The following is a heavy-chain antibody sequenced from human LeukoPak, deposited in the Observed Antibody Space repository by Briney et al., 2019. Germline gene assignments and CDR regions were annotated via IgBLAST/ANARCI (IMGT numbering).Heavy chain of an antibody. J-gene: IGHJ4*02. CDR2: INPNSGGT. D-gene: IGHD5-18*01. V-gene: IGHV1-2*06. Sequence: ASVKVSCKASGYTFTGYYMHWVRRAPGQGLEWMGRINPNSGGTNYAQKFQGRVTMTRDTSISTAYMELSRLRSDDTAVYYCARGRGYSYGYALKTTPEDDYWGQGTLVTVSS. CDR3: ARGRGYSYGYALKTTPEDDY. CDR1: GYTFTGYY.